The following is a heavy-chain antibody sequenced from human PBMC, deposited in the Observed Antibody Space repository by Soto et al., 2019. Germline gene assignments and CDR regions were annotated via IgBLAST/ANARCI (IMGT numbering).Heavy chain of an antibody. Sequence: GGSLRLSCAASGFTFSSYDMNWVRQAPGKGLEWVSSVSSTSTHKYYADSMKGRFTISRDNAKNSLHLQMNSLRAEDTAVYYCARDVDWNFDYWGQGTLVTVSS. D-gene: IGHD1-1*01. CDR1: GFTFSSYD. CDR2: VSSTSTHK. CDR3: ARDVDWNFDY. V-gene: IGHV3-21*01. J-gene: IGHJ4*02.